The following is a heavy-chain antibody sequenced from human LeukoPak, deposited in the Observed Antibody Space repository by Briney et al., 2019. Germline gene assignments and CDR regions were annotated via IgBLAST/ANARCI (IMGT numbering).Heavy chain of an antibody. CDR3: ARASQVGAEDY. D-gene: IGHD1-26*01. CDR1: GYTFTSYY. Sequence: GASVKVSCKASGYTFTSYYCHWVRQAPGQGLEWMGIINPSGGSTSYAQKFQGRVTMTRDTSTSTVYMELSSLRSEDTAVYYCARASQVGAEDYLRQGTLVTVSS. V-gene: IGHV1-46*01. J-gene: IGHJ4*02. CDR2: INPSGGST.